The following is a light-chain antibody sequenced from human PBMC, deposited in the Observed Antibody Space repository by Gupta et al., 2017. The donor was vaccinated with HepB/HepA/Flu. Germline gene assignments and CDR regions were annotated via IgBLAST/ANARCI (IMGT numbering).Light chain of an antibody. J-gene: IGLJ2*01. CDR3: SSYTSSSTVV. Sequence: SSDVGGYNYVSWYQQHPGIAPKLMIYDVSNRPSGVSNRFSGSKSGNTASLTISGLQAEDEADYHCSSYTSSSTVVFGGGTKLTVL. CDR2: DVS. CDR1: SSDVGGYNY. V-gene: IGLV2-14*04.